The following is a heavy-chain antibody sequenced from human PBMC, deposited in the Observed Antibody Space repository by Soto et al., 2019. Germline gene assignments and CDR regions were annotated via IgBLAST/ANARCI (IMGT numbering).Heavy chain of an antibody. CDR2: INHSGST. CDR1: GGSFSGYY. CDR3: ARGRTLAAHDYGDPRGGFDY. D-gene: IGHD4-17*01. V-gene: IGHV4-34*01. J-gene: IGHJ4*02. Sequence: PSETLSLTCAVYGGSFSGYYWSWIRQPPGKGLEWIGEINHSGSTNYNPSLKSRVTISVDTSKNQFSLKLSSVTAADTAVYYCARGRTLAAHDYGDPRGGFDYWGQGTLVTVSS.